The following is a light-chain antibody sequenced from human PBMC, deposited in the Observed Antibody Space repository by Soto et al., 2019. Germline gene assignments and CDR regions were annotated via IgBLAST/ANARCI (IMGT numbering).Light chain of an antibody. CDR1: QSVLYSSNNKNY. Sequence: DIVMTXSPDSLXXSLGERATIXXXXSQSVLYSSNNKNYLAWYQQRPGQPPKLLIYWASTRESGVPDRFSGSGSGTDFTLTITSLQAEDVAVYYCQQYESTPPTFGQGTKLEIK. J-gene: IGKJ2*01. V-gene: IGKV4-1*01. CDR2: WAS. CDR3: QQYESTPPT.